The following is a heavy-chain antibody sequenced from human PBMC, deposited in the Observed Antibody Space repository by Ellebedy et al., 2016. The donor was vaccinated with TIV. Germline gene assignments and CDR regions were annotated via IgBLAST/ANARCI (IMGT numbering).Heavy chain of an antibody. CDR1: GFTFGDHA. J-gene: IGHJ4*02. Sequence: PGGSLRLSCTGSGFTFGDHAMTWFRQAPGTGPEWVGFIRSRAYGGTTEYAASVKGRFFISRDDSKSIVQMQMNSLKAEDTAVYYCVCDGYRDYWGQGTLVTVSS. V-gene: IGHV3-49*03. CDR3: VCDGYRDY. D-gene: IGHD2-21*02. CDR2: IRSRAYGGTT.